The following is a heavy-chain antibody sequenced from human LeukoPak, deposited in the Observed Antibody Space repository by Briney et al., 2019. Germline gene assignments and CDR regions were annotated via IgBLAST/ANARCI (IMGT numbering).Heavy chain of an antibody. CDR2: ITRDGGST. V-gene: IGHV3-43*01. Sequence: GGSLRLSCAASGFTFSSYGMHWVRQAPGKGLEWVSLITRDGGSTFYAGSVKGRFTISRDKSKNSLYLQMNSLRTEDTALYYCAKERLKYFDYWGQGTLVTVSS. CDR1: GFTFSSYG. J-gene: IGHJ4*02. CDR3: AKERLKYFDY.